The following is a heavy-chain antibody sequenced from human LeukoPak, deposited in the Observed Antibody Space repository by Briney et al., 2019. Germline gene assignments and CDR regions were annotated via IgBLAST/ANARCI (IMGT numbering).Heavy chain of an antibody. V-gene: IGHV3-30*02. D-gene: IGHD2-2*01. CDR2: IRYDGSNK. Sequence: PGGSLRLSCAASGFTFSSYGMHWVRQAPGKGLEWVAFIRYDGSNKYYADSVKGRFTISRDNSKNTLYLQMNSLRAEDTAVYYCAKDLAPRTALDYWGQGTLVTVSS. CDR3: AKDLAPRTALDY. J-gene: IGHJ4*02. CDR1: GFTFSSYG.